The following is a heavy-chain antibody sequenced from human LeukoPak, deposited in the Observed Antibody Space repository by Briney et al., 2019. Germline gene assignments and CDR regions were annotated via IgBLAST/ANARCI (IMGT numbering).Heavy chain of an antibody. Sequence: GGSLRLSCAASGLTGSHNYVSWVRQAPGKGLEWVAVISYDGSNKYYADSVKGRFTISRDNSKNTLYLQMNSLRAEDTAVYYCAKAGWFDPWGQGTLVTVSS. CDR1: GLTGSHNY. V-gene: IGHV3-30*18. CDR3: AKAGWFDP. CDR2: ISYDGSNK. J-gene: IGHJ5*02.